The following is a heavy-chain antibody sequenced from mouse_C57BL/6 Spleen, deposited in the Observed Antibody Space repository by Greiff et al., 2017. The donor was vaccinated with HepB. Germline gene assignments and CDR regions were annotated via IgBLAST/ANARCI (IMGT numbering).Heavy chain of an antibody. CDR2: IYPGDGDT. V-gene: IGHV1-80*01. CDR3: ARNDYYGSTLFDY. Sequence: QVQLQQSGAELVKPGASVKISCKASGYAFSSYWMNWVKQRPGKGLEWIGQIYPGDGDTNYNGKFKGKATLTADKSSSTAYMQLSSLTSEDSAVYFCARNDYYGSTLFDYGGQGTTLTVSS. J-gene: IGHJ2*01. D-gene: IGHD1-1*01. CDR1: GYAFSSYW.